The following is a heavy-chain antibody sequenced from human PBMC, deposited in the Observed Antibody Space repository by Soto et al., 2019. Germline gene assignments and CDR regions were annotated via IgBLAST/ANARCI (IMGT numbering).Heavy chain of an antibody. V-gene: IGHV1-3*01. J-gene: IGHJ4*02. CDR1: GYTFTSYA. CDR3: ARILEYCSGDSCDY. Sequence: ASVKVSCKASGYTFTSYAMHWVRQAPGQRLEWMGWINAGNGNTKYSQSFQGRVTITRDTSARTAYMELSSLRSEDTAVYYCARILEYCSGDSCDYWGQGTLVTVSS. CDR2: INAGNGNT. D-gene: IGHD2-15*01.